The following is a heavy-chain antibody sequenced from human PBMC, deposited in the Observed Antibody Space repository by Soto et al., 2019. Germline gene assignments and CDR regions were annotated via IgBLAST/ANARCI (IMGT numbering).Heavy chain of an antibody. V-gene: IGHV3-48*01. Sequence: GSLRLSCAASGFTFSSYSMNWVRQAPGRGLEWVSYISSSSSTIYYADSVKGRFTISRDNAKNSLYLQMNSLRAEDTAVYYCARESAAAVDYWGQGTLVTVSS. D-gene: IGHD6-13*01. J-gene: IGHJ4*02. CDR2: ISSSSSTI. CDR1: GFTFSSYS. CDR3: ARESAAAVDY.